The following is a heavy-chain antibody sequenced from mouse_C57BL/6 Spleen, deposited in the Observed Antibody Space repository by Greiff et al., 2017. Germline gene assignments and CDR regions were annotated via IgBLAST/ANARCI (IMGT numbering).Heavy chain of an antibody. V-gene: IGHV1-50*01. CDR1: GYTFTSYW. CDR3: AIFPYIITTVVADWYFDV. Sequence: QVQLQQPGAELVKPGASVTLSCKASGYTFTSYWMQWVKQRPGQGLEWIGEIDPSDSYTNYNQKFKGKATLTVDTSSSTAYRQLSRLTSEDSAVYYCAIFPYIITTVVADWYFDVWGTGTTVTVSA. J-gene: IGHJ1*03. D-gene: IGHD1-1*01. CDR2: IDPSDSYT.